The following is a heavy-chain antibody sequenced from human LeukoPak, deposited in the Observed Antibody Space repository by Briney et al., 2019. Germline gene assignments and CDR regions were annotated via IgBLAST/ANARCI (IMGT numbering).Heavy chain of an antibody. Sequence: PGGSLRLSCAASGFTFSRYDMHWVRQPTGKGLEWVSTIGTAGDTYYPGSVKGRFTISRENAKNSLYLQMNSLRAGDTAVYYCARGQPGGGLDYWGQVTLATVSS. V-gene: IGHV3-13*04. J-gene: IGHJ4*02. D-gene: IGHD2-2*01. CDR3: ARGQPGGGLDY. CDR2: IGTAGDT. CDR1: GFTFSRYD.